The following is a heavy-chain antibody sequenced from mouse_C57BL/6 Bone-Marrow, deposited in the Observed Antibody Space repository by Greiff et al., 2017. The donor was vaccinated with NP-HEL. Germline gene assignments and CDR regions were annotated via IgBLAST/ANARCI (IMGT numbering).Heavy chain of an antibody. V-gene: IGHV5-6*01. CDR1: GFTFSSYG. J-gene: IGHJ1*03. CDR3: ARLVVARYFDV. CDR2: ISSGGSYT. Sequence: EVHLVEPGGDLVKPGGSLKLSCAASGFTFSSYGMSWVRQTPDKRLEWVATISSGGSYTYYPDSVKGRFTISRDNAKNTLYLQMSSLKSEDAAMYYCARLVVARYFDVWGTGTTVTVSS. D-gene: IGHD1-1*01.